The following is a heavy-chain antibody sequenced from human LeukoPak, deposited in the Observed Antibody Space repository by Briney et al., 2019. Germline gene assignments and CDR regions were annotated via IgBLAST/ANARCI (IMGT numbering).Heavy chain of an antibody. D-gene: IGHD2-15*01. CDR3: AKDSGWQLLRAEYFQH. Sequence: GGSLRLSCAASGFTFDNYAIHWVRQVPGKSLEWVSLISADGRGTYHADSVKGRFTISRDNSKSSLYLQMRSLTTEDTAVYYCAKDSGWQLLRAEYFQHWGPGTLVTVSS. CDR2: ISADGRGT. J-gene: IGHJ1*01. CDR1: GFTFDNYA. V-gene: IGHV3-43*02.